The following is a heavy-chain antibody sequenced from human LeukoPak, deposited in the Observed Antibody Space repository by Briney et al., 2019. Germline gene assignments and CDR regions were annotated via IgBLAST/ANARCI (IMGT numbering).Heavy chain of an antibody. D-gene: IGHD6-13*01. CDR3: ARVEQQLVRTYAFDI. J-gene: IGHJ3*02. V-gene: IGHV3-7*01. CDR1: GFTFSSYA. Sequence: GGSLRLSCAASGFTFSSYAMSWVRQAPGKGLEWVANIKQDGSEKYYVDSVKGRFTISRDNAKNSLYLQMNSLRAEDTAVYYCARVEQQLVRTYAFDIWGQGTMVTVSS. CDR2: IKQDGSEK.